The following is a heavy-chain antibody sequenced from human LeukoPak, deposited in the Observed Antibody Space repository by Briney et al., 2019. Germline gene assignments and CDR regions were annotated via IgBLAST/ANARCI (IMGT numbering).Heavy chain of an antibody. CDR1: GGSISSYY. V-gene: IGHV4-59*01. J-gene: IGHJ6*03. CDR2: IYYSGST. CDR3: ARVMPDYGGKGVRLSYMDV. D-gene: IGHD4-23*01. Sequence: PSETLSLTCTVSGGSISSYYWSWIRQPPGKGLEWIGYIYYSGSTNYNPSLKSRVTISVDTSKNQFSLKLSSVTAADTAVYYCARVMPDYGGKGVRLSYMDVWGKGTTVTVSS.